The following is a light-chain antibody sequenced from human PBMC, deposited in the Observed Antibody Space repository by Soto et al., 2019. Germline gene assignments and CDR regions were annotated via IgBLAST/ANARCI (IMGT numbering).Light chain of an antibody. J-gene: IGKJ3*01. CDR1: QSVSYNC. CDR3: QQYGDSPFT. V-gene: IGKV3-20*01. CDR2: GVS. Sequence: EMVLTQSPGTLSFSPGERATLTCRSSQSVSYNCLAWYQQKPGQAPRLLIYGVSSRATGIPDRFSGSGSGTDFTLTISRLEPEDFAVYYCQQYGDSPFTFGPGTKVDLK.